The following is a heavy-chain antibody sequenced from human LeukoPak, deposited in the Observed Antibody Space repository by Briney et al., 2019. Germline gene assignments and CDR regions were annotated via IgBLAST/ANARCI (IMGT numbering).Heavy chain of an antibody. Sequence: SGPTLVKPTQTLTLTCTFSGFSLSTSGVGVGWIRQPPGKALEWLALIYWDDDKRYSPSLKSRLTITKDTSKNQVVLTMTNMDPVDTATYYCAHSRQDIVVVVAATRGHDAFDIWGQGTMVTVSS. CDR2: IYWDDDK. V-gene: IGHV2-5*02. J-gene: IGHJ3*02. CDR3: AHSRQDIVVVVAATRGHDAFDI. CDR1: GFSLSTSGVG. D-gene: IGHD2-15*01.